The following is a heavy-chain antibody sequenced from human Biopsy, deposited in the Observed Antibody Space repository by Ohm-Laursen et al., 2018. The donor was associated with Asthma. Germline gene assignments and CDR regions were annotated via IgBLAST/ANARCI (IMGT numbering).Heavy chain of an antibody. Sequence: PGTLSLTCAVYGGSLSGYYWTWIRQTPGRGPEWIGEVTHSGSANYNPSLKRRVTILLDSSKNQFSLKVRSLTAADTAVYYCARVAYCGGNGFDYWGQGTLVTVSS. CDR2: VTHSGSA. CDR1: GGSLSGYY. V-gene: IGHV4-34*01. J-gene: IGHJ4*02. D-gene: IGHD4-23*01. CDR3: ARVAYCGGNGFDY.